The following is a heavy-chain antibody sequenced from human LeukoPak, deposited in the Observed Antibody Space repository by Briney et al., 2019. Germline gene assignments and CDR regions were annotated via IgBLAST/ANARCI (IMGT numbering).Heavy chain of an antibody. CDR1: GYTFTDYA. V-gene: IGHV7-4-1*02. CDR3: ARAAEMATIRAYYYYMDV. J-gene: IGHJ6*03. CDR2: INTKTGKP. Sequence: GASVKVSCKASGYTFTDYAMNWVRQAPGQGLEWMGWINTKTGKPRYAQGFTGRFVFSLDTSVSTAYLQISSLEAEDTAVYYCARAAEMATIRAYYYYMDVWGKGTTVTVSS. D-gene: IGHD5-24*01.